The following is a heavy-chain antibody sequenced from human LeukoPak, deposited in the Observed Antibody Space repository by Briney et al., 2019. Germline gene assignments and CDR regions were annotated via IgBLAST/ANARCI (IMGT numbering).Heavy chain of an antibody. V-gene: IGHV3-23*01. CDR1: GFTFSSYA. Sequence: GGSLRLSCAASGFTFSSYAMSRVRQVPGKGLEWVSTISGSGSSTYYADSVKGRFTISRDNSKNTLYLQMNSLRAEDTAVYYCAKGRYCSGGSCYDDYWGQGALVSGSS. CDR3: AKGRYCSGGSCYDDY. CDR2: ISGSGSST. J-gene: IGHJ4*02. D-gene: IGHD2-15*01.